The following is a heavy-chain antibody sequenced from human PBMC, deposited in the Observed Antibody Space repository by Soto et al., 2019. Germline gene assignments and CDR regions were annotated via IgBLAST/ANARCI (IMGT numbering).Heavy chain of an antibody. D-gene: IGHD2-15*01. CDR1: GYTFTGYY. Sequence: ASVKVSCKASGYTFTGYYMYWVRQAPGQGLEWMGWINPNSGGTNYAQKFQGWVTMTRDTSISTAYMELRRLRSDDTAVYYCARGRPDGAGYYGMDVWGQGTTVTVSS. J-gene: IGHJ6*02. V-gene: IGHV1-2*04. CDR3: ARGRPDGAGYYGMDV. CDR2: INPNSGGT.